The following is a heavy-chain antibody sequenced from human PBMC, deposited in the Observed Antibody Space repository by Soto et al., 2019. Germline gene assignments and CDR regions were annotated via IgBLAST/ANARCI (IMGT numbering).Heavy chain of an antibody. D-gene: IGHD3-3*01. CDR1: GFTFSSYG. Sequence: VGSLRLSCAASGFTFSSYGMHWVRQAPGKGLEWVAVISYDGSNKYYADSVKGRFTISRDNSKNTLYLQMNSLRAEDTAVYYCAKDLSPVEYYYYGMDVCGQRTTVTVSS. V-gene: IGHV3-30*18. CDR3: AKDLSPVEYYYYGMDV. CDR2: ISYDGSNK. J-gene: IGHJ6*02.